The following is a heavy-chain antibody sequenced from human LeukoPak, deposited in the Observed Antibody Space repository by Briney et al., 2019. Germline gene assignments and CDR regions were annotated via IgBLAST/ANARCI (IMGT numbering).Heavy chain of an antibody. J-gene: IGHJ4*02. CDR2: ISGSGGST. V-gene: IGHV3-23*01. D-gene: IGHD1-26*01. Sequence: GRSLRLSCPASGFTFSSYAISSARQAPGKGLEWVTSISGSGGSTYYTDSAKGRLTISRDNSKNTLYLQMNSLRAEDTAVYYCAKAPGHRGAHSFDYWGQGTLVTVSS. CDR3: AKAPGHRGAHSFDY. CDR1: GFTFSSYA.